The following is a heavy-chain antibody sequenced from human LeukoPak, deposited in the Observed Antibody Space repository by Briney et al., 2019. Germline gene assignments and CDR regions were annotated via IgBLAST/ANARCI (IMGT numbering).Heavy chain of an antibody. Sequence: SVKVSCKASGYTFTSYGISWVRQAPGQGLEWMGRIIPILGIANYAQKFQGRVTITADKSTSTAYMELSSLRSEDTAVYYCARDTYYYGSGSLFWGQGTLVTVSS. CDR1: GYTFTSYG. V-gene: IGHV1-69*04. CDR2: IIPILGIA. J-gene: IGHJ4*02. CDR3: ARDTYYYGSGSLF. D-gene: IGHD3-10*01.